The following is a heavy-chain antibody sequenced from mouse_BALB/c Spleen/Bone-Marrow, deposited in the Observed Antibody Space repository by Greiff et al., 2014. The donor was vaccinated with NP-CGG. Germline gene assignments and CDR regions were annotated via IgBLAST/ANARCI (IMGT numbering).Heavy chain of an antibody. V-gene: IGHV1-7*01. J-gene: IGHJ3*01. CDR1: GYTFTSYW. CDR3: ARPRFAY. Sequence: QVQLKESGAELAKPGASVKMSCKASGYTFTSYWMHWIKQRPGQGLEWIGYITPSTGYIEYNQKFKDKATLTADKSSSTAYMQLSSLTSEDSAAYYCARPRFAYWGQGTLVTVSA. CDR2: ITPSTGYI.